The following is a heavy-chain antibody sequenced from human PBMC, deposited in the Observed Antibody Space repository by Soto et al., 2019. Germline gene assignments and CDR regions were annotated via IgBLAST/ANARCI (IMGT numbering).Heavy chain of an antibody. Sequence: SVKVSCKASGGTFSSYAISWVRQAPGQGLEWMGGIIPIFGTANYAQKFRGRVTITADESTSTAYMELSSLRSEDTAVYYCARASASYGDYAAYFDYWGQGTLVTVSS. V-gene: IGHV1-69*13. J-gene: IGHJ4*02. D-gene: IGHD4-17*01. CDR3: ARASASYGDYAAYFDY. CDR2: IIPIFGTA. CDR1: GGTFSSYA.